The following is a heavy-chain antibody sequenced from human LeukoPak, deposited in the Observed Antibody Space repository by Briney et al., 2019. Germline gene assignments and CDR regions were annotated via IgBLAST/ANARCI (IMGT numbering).Heavy chain of an antibody. CDR3: ATNGWYCLDH. CDR2: IYYSGST. J-gene: IGHJ1*01. Sequence: PSETLSLTCTVSGGSIGSSSYYWGWIRQPPGKGLEWIGSIYYSGSTYYNPSLKSRVTISVDTSKNQFSLRLTSVTAADTAVYYCATNGWYCLDHWGQGALVTVSS. D-gene: IGHD6-19*01. V-gene: IGHV4-39*07. CDR1: GGSIGSSSYY.